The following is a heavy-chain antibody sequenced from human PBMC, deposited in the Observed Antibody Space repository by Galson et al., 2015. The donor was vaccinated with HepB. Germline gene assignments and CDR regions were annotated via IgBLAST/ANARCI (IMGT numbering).Heavy chain of an antibody. V-gene: IGHV3-30*04. CDR3: ARDILRFGELFYFDY. J-gene: IGHJ4*02. CDR1: GFTFSDYA. CDR2: TSYDGKKK. D-gene: IGHD3-10*01. Sequence: SLRLSCADSGFTFSDYAMHWVRQAPGKGLEWVAFTSYDGKKKYYADSVKGRFTISRDNAKKTLHLQMDSLRAEDTAVYYCARDILRFGELFYFDYWGQGTLVTVSS.